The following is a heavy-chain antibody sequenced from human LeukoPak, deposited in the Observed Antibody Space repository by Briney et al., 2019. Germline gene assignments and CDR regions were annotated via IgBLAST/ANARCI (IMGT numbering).Heavy chain of an antibody. CDR1: GGSISSYY. J-gene: IGHJ4*02. CDR2: IYYSGST. V-gene: IGHV4-59*01. Sequence: PSETLSLTCTVSGGSISSYYWSWIRQPPGKGLEWIGYIYYSGSTNYNPSLKSRVTISVDTSKNQFSLKLSSVTAADTALYYCARGPYDRSGYYRNFDHWGQGTLVTVSS. CDR3: ARGPYDRSGYYRNFDH. D-gene: IGHD3-22*01.